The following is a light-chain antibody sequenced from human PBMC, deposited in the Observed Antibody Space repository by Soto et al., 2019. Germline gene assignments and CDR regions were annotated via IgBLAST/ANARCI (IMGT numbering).Light chain of an antibody. CDR3: SSYAGTNNLA. Sequence: QSALTQPPSASGSPGHSVTISCTGTNSDADTFDFVSWYQQHPGKAPKLIIYEVSKRPSGVPDRFSGSRSANAASLTVSGLQAEDEADYFCSSYAGTNNLAFGGGTKLTVL. CDR1: NSDADTFDF. V-gene: IGLV2-8*01. CDR2: EVS. J-gene: IGLJ2*01.